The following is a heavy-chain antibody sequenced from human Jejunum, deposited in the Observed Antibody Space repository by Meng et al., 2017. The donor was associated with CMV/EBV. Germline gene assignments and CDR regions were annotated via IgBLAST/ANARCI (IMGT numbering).Heavy chain of an antibody. D-gene: IGHD3-22*01. CDR3: ARSGYYYDTTGYSPFDY. Sequence: HVELQEACPGLLKPSETLSLPCSVSGGSLTNYYWNWIRQTAGKGLEWIGRIYTNGRAIYHPSLVSRVTISEDTSKNQFSLRLTSVTAADTAVYYCARSGYYYDTTGYSPFDYWGQGALVTVSS. CDR2: IYTNGRA. CDR1: GGSLTNYY. V-gene: IGHV4-4*07. J-gene: IGHJ4*02.